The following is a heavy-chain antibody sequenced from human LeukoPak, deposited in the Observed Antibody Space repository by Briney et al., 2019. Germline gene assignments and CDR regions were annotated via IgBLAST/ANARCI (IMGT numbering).Heavy chain of an antibody. CDR3: AGGPNNYYFDY. CDR2: VYYSGST. CDR1: GGSISSDY. J-gene: IGHJ4*02. Sequence: SETLSLTCTVSGGSISSDYWSWIRQPPGKGLEWIGYVYYSGSTNCNPSLKSRVTISVDTSKNQFSLKLSSVTTADTAVYYCAGGPNNYYFDYWGRGTLVTVSS. V-gene: IGHV4-59*01. D-gene: IGHD1/OR15-1a*01.